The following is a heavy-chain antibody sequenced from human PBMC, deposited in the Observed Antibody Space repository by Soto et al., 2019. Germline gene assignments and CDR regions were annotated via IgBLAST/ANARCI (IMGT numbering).Heavy chain of an antibody. CDR1: GFTFSTHS. D-gene: IGHD2-8*02. Sequence: GGSLRLSCAASGFTFSTHSMNWVRQAPGKGLEWISYITSSDVTMYADSVKGRFTISRENAKNSLYLQMNSLRGEDTAVYYCAERECTRVVCSPHFDYWGLGTLVIVSS. CDR3: AERECTRVVCSPHFDY. J-gene: IGHJ4*02. V-gene: IGHV3-48*01. CDR2: ITSSDVT.